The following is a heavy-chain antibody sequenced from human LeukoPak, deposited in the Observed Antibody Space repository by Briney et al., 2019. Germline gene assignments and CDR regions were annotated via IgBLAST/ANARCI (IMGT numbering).Heavy chain of an antibody. CDR1: GGSISSGGYY. CDR2: IYYSGST. V-gene: IGHV4-31*03. J-gene: IGHJ4*02. D-gene: IGHD3-16*01. CDR3: ARLSVGRLDY. Sequence: SETLSLTCTVSGGSISSGGYYWSWIRQHPGKGLEWIGYIYYSGSTYYNPSLKSRVTISVDTSKNQFSLKLSSVTAADTAVYYCARLSVGRLDYWGQGTLVTVSS.